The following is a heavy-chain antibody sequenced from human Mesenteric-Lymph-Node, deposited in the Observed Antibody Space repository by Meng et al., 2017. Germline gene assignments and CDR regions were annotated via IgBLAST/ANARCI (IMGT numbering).Heavy chain of an antibody. V-gene: IGHV4-28*03. CDR3: ARASYGSGSPLGESWFDP. D-gene: IGHD3-10*01. J-gene: IGHJ5*02. Sequence: QGQVQESGPGLVKPSDPLSLTCAVSGYSISSSNWWGWIRQPPGKGLEWIGYIYYSGSTYYNPSLKSRVTMSVDTSKNQFSLKLSSVTAVDTAVYYCARASYGSGSPLGESWFDPWGQGTLVTVSS. CDR1: GYSISSSNW. CDR2: IYYSGST.